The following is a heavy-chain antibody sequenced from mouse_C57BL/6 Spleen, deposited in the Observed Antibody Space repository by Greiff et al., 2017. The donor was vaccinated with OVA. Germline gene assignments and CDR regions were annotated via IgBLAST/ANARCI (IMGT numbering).Heavy chain of an antibody. CDR1: GFTFSNYW. D-gene: IGHD2-2*01. Sequence: EVQGVESGGGLVQPGGSMKLSCVASGFTFSNYWMNWVRQSPEKGLEWVAQIRLKSDNYATHYAESVKGRFTISRDDSKSSVYLQMNNLRAEDTGIYYCTGEIIYYGYDTWFAYWGQGTLVTVSA. CDR3: TGEIIYYGYDTWFAY. J-gene: IGHJ3*01. V-gene: IGHV6-3*01. CDR2: IRLKSDNYAT.